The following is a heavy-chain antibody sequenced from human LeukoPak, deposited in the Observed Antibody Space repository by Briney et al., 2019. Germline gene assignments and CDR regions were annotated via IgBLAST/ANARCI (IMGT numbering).Heavy chain of an antibody. Sequence: GGPLRLSCAASGFTFSSYAMHWVRQAPGKGLEWVAVISYDGSNKYYADSVKGRFTISRDNSKNTLYLQMNSLRAEDTAVYYCARDYTVYGSPLGLYCWGQGTLVTVSS. CDR3: ARDYTVYGSPLGLYC. CDR1: GFTFSSYA. J-gene: IGHJ4*02. V-gene: IGHV3-30*04. CDR2: ISYDGSNK. D-gene: IGHD3-10*01.